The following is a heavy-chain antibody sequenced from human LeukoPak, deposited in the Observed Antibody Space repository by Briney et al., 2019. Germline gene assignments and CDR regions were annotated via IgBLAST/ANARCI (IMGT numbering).Heavy chain of an antibody. CDR1: GGSFSGYY. CDR3: AREDSSGYPY. V-gene: IGHV4-59*01. J-gene: IGHJ4*02. CDR2: IYYSGST. D-gene: IGHD3-22*01. Sequence: SETLSLTCAVYGGSFSGYYWSWIRQPPGKGLEWIGYIYYSGSTNYNPSLKSRVTISVDTSKNQFSLKLSSVTAADTAVYYCAREDSSGYPYWGQGTLVTVSS.